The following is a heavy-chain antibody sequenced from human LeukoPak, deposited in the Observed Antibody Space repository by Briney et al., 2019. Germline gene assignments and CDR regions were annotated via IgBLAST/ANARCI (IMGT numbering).Heavy chain of an antibody. CDR2: IYYSGST. Sequence: SETLSLTCTVSGGSISSGGYYWSWIRQHPGKGLEWIGYIYYSGSTYYNPSLKSRVTISVDTSKNQFSLKLSSVTAADTAVYYCARAPRVPAATRWFDPWGQGTLVTVSS. V-gene: IGHV4-31*03. CDR3: ARAPRVPAATRWFDP. D-gene: IGHD2-2*01. J-gene: IGHJ5*02. CDR1: GGSISSGGYY.